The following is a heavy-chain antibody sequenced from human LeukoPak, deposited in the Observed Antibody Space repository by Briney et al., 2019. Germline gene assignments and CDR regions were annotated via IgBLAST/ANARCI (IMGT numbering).Heavy chain of an antibody. V-gene: IGHV5-51*01. Sequence: GESLKISCKGSGYTFTNYWIGWVRQMPGKGLEWMGIIYPGDSDTRYSPSFQGQVTISADKSISTAYLQWSSLKASDTAMYYCARQKEGYDSSGYPPYYFDYWGQGTLVTVSS. D-gene: IGHD3-22*01. CDR1: GYTFTNYW. CDR2: IYPGDSDT. J-gene: IGHJ4*02. CDR3: ARQKEGYDSSGYPPYYFDY.